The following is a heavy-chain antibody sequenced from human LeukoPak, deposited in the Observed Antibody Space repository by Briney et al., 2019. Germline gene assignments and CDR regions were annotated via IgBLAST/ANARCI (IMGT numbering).Heavy chain of an antibody. J-gene: IGHJ4*02. V-gene: IGHV1-46*01. Sequence: ASVKVSCKASGYTFTSYYMHWVRQAPGQGLEWMGIINPSGGSTNYAQKFQGRVTITADESTSTAYMELSSLRSEDTAVYYCARSVSSTRGTRDYYDSSGYGYWGQGTLVTVSS. CDR2: INPSGGST. CDR1: GYTFTSYY. CDR3: ARSVSSTRGTRDYYDSSGYGY. D-gene: IGHD3-22*01.